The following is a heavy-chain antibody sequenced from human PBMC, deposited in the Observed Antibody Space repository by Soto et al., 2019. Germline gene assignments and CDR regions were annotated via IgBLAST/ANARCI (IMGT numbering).Heavy chain of an antibody. D-gene: IGHD2-21*02. Sequence: QITLKESGPTLVKPTQTLTLTCTFSGFSLSTDRVGVGWIRQPPGKALEWLAVIFWDDDKRYSPSLKSRLTIPKDTFKNQVVLTMTNMDPVDTATYYCAHSPRLSWFDPWGPGTLVTVSS. CDR1: GFSLSTDRVG. CDR2: IFWDDDK. CDR3: AHSPRLSWFDP. J-gene: IGHJ5*02. V-gene: IGHV2-5*02.